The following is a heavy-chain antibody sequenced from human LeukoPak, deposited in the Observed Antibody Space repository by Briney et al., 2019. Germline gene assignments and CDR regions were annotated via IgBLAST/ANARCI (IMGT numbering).Heavy chain of an antibody. CDR2: INSDGSWT. CDR3: VSFYETS. J-gene: IGHJ5*02. V-gene: IGHV3-74*01. Sequence: GGSLRLSCAASGNYWMHWVRQAPGKGLVWVSHINSDGSWTSYADSVKGRFTISKDNAKNTVYLQMNNLRAEDTAVYYCVSFYETSWGRGTLVTVSS. CDR1: GNYW. D-gene: IGHD2-2*01.